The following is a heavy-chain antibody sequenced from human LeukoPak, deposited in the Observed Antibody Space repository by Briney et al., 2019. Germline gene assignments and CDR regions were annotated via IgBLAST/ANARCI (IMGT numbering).Heavy chain of an antibody. V-gene: IGHV3-23*01. CDR3: AKGGVRGNYYDSSGYPFDP. CDR2: ISGSGGST. CDR1: GFTFSSYA. D-gene: IGHD3-22*01. J-gene: IGHJ5*02. Sequence: GGSLRLSCAASGFTFSSYAMSWVRQAPGKGLEWVSAISGSGGSTYYADSVKGRFTISRDNSKNTLYLQMNSLRAEDTAVYYCAKGGVRGNYYDSSGYPFDPWSQGTLVTVSS.